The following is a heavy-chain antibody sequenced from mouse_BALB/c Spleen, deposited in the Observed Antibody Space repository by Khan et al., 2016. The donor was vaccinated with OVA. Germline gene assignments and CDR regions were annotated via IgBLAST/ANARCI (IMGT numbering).Heavy chain of an antibody. V-gene: IGHV3-2*02. J-gene: IGHJ2*02. CDR1: GYSITSDYA. Sequence: EVKLEESGPGLAKPSQSLSLTCNVTGYSITSDYAWNWIRQFPGNKLECMGFISYNDNTKYNPSLKSRFSFILDTSMNQFILQLNYVAAEDTATYYCARISGGEFAYWGQGTSLTVSA. D-gene: IGHD4-1*01. CDR2: ISYNDNT. CDR3: ARISGGEFAY.